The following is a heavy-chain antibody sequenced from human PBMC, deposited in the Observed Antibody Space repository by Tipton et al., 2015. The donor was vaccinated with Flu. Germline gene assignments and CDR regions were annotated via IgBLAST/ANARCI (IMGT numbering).Heavy chain of an antibody. CDR2: INHSGST. Sequence: TLSLTCAVYGGSFSGYYWSWIRQPPGKGLEWIGEINHSGSTNYNPSLKSRVTISVDTSKNQFSLKLSSVTAADTAVYYCARGGGLVGATTWGQGTLATVSS. CDR1: GGSFSGYY. D-gene: IGHD1-26*01. J-gene: IGHJ5*02. V-gene: IGHV4-34*01. CDR3: ARGGGLVGATT.